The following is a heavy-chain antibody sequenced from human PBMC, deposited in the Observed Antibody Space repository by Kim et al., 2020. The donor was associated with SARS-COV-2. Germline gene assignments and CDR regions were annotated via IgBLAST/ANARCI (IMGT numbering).Heavy chain of an antibody. Sequence: SIMYHADSVKGRFSVSRDNAKKSLYLQMTSLRGEDTAVYYCARVAGSSVDYWGQGTLVSVSS. CDR3: ARVAGSSVDY. J-gene: IGHJ4*02. D-gene: IGHD6-13*01. V-gene: IGHV3-11*01. CDR2: SIM.